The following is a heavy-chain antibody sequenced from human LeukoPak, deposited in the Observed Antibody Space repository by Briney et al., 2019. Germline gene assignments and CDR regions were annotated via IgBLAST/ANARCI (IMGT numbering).Heavy chain of an antibody. CDR2: ISGSGGST. J-gene: IGHJ4*02. CDR1: GFTFSSYA. Sequence: GGSLRLSCAASGFTFSSYAMSWVRQAPGKGLEWVSAISGSGGSTYYADSVRGRFTISRDNSKNTLYLQMNSLRAEDTAVYYCAKGEQQRRGGDYWGQGTLVTVSS. CDR3: AKGEQQRRGGDY. V-gene: IGHV3-23*01. D-gene: IGHD6-13*01.